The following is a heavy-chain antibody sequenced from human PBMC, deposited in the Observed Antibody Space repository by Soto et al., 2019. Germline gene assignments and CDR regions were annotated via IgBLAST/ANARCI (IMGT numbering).Heavy chain of an antibody. J-gene: IGHJ5*02. D-gene: IGHD2-2*01. Sequence: QVQLQQWGAGLLKPSETLSLTCAVYGGSFSGYYWSWIRQPPGKGLEWIGEINHSGSTNYNPSLKSRVNISVDTSKNQFSLKLSSVTAADTAVYYCARGWDIVVVPAPNWFDPWGQGTLVTVSS. V-gene: IGHV4-34*01. CDR3: ARGWDIVVVPAPNWFDP. CDR1: GGSFSGYY. CDR2: INHSGST.